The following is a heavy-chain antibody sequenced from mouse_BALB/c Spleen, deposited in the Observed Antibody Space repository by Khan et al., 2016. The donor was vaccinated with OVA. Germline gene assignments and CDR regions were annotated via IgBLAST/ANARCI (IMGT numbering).Heavy chain of an antibody. CDR3: ASAYYYGRALDY. CDR2: IWGDGST. J-gene: IGHJ4*01. V-gene: IGHV2-6-7*01. CDR1: GFSLTGYG. Sequence: QVQLKQSGPGLVAPSQSLSITCTVSGFSLTGYGVNWVRQPPGKGLEWLGMIWGDGSTEYNSALKSRLSISKDNSKSQVFLKMNSLQTDDTARYYCASAYYYGRALDYWGQGTSVTVSS. D-gene: IGHD1-1*01.